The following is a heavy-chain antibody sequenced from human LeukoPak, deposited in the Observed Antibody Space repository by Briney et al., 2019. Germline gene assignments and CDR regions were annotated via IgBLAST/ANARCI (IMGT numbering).Heavy chain of an antibody. CDR3: ARDHNYAFDN. D-gene: IGHD1-1*01. J-gene: IGHJ4*02. CDR2: IGISSGNT. V-gene: IGHV3-11*06. Sequence: PGGSLRLSCAASGFPFSEYSMNWVRQAAGKGLEWISYIGISSGNTKYADSVKGRFTVSGDNARNSLYLQMNSLRVEDTAVYYCARDHNYAFDNWGQGTLVTVSS. CDR1: GFPFSEYS.